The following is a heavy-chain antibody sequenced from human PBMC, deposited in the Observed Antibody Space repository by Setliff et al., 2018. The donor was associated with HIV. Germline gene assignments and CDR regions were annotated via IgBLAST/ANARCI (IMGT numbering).Heavy chain of an antibody. CDR3: ARWRWEQSEFDH. CDR2: INTDGSTT. J-gene: IGHJ4*02. CDR1: GFTFINYW. Sequence: GGSLRLSCAASGFTFINYWMHWVRLAPGKGLVWVSRINTDGSTTTYADSVKGRFTISRDNAKNSLYLQMNSLRVEDTAVYYCARWRWEQSEFDHWGQGNQVTVSS. V-gene: IGHV3-74*01. D-gene: IGHD1-1*01.